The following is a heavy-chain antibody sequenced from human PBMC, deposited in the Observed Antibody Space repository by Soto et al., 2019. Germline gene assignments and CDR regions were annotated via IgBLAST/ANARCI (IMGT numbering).Heavy chain of an antibody. CDR3: ARDRGDSSLYYYYGMDV. J-gene: IGHJ6*02. CDR2: IYYSGST. Sequence: SATLSLTCTVSGGSISGSHCHWGWIRQPPGKGLEWIGYIYYSGSTYYNPSLKSRVTISVDTSKNQFSLKLSSVTAADTAVYYCARDRGDSSLYYYYGMDVWGQGTTVTVSS. CDR1: GGSISGSHCH. V-gene: IGHV4-31*03. D-gene: IGHD3-22*01.